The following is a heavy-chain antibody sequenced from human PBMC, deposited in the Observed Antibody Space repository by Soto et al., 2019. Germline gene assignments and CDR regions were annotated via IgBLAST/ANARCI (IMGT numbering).Heavy chain of an antibody. V-gene: IGHV3-23*01. CDR3: AKDPTDGGHHDFWSGSPIDY. D-gene: IGHD3-3*01. CDR2: ISGSGGST. J-gene: IGHJ4*02. CDR1: GFTFSSYA. Sequence: EVQLLESGGGLVQPGGSLRLSCAASGFTFSSYAMSWVRQAPGKGLEWVSAISGSGGSTYYADSVKGRFTISRDNSKNTLYLQMNSLRAEDTAVYYCAKDPTDGGHHDFWSGSPIDYWGQGTLVTVSS.